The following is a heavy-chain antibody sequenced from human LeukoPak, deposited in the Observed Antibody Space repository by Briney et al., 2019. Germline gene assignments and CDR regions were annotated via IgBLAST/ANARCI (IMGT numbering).Heavy chain of an antibody. CDR1: GFTFTSSA. D-gene: IGHD1-26*01. CDR2: IVVGSGNT. Sequence: SVKVSCKASGFTFTSSAVQWVRQARGQRLEWIGWIVVGSGNTNYAQKFQERVTITRDMSTSTAYMELSSLRSEDTAVYYCAADLDSGSYGWFDPWGQGTLVTVSS. V-gene: IGHV1-58*01. CDR3: AADLDSGSYGWFDP. J-gene: IGHJ5*02.